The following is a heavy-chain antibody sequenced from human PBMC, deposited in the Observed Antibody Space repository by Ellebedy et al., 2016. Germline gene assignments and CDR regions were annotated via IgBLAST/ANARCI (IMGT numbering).Heavy chain of an antibody. CDR3: RPGHYANL. CDR2: ISGDGYNT. Sequence: GESLKISXTASGLIFKNFFMSWVRQAPGKGLEWVSTISGDGYNTYLADSVRGRFTISRDDSKYILYLHMKNLRADDTAVYYCRPGHYANLWGHGTLVTVSS. CDR1: GLIFKNFF. J-gene: IGHJ5*02. V-gene: IGHV3-23*01. D-gene: IGHD4-17*01.